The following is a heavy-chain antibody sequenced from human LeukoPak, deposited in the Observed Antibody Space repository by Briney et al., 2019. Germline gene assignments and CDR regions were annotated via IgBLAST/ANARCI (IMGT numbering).Heavy chain of an antibody. Sequence: SETLSLTCAVYGGSFSGYYWSWIRQPPGKGLEWNGSIYYSGSTYYNPSLKSRLTISVDISKNQFSLKLRSVTAADTAVYYCARQPNIVVVDNWFDPWGQGTLVAVSS. J-gene: IGHJ5*02. D-gene: IGHD2-15*01. CDR2: IYYSGST. CDR1: GGSFSGYY. CDR3: ARQPNIVVVDNWFDP. V-gene: IGHV4-34*01.